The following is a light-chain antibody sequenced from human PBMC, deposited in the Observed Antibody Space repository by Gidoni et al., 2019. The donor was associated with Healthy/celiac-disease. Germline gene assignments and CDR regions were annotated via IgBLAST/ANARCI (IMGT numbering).Light chain of an antibody. Sequence: QSLLTQPPSSSVTPGQMVTISCSGSSSNIGSNYVYWYQQLPGPAPKLLSYRNNQRPSGVPDRFSGAKSGTSASLASSGLRSEDEAEYYCAAWDDSLSGSNWVFGGGTKLTVL. CDR1: SSNIGSNY. V-gene: IGLV1-47*01. CDR2: RNN. J-gene: IGLJ3*02. CDR3: AAWDDSLSGSNWV.